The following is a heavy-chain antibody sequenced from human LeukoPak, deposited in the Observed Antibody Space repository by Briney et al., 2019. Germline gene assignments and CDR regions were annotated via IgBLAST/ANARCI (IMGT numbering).Heavy chain of an antibody. V-gene: IGHV3-23*01. J-gene: IGHJ4*02. D-gene: IGHD3/OR15-3a*01. CDR1: GFTFSNYA. CDR3: AKDRGSWAGLPNRGFDY. Sequence: PGGSLRLSCAASGFTFSNYAMSWVRQAPGKGLEWVSAISGSGGSTYCADSVKGRFTISRDNSQNTLYLQVNSLRAEDTAVYYCAKDRGSWAGLPNRGFDYWGQGTLVTVSS. CDR2: ISGSGGST.